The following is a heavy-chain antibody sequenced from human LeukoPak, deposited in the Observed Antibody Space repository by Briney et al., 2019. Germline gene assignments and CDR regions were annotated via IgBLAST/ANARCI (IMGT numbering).Heavy chain of an antibody. J-gene: IGHJ6*04. V-gene: IGHV4-4*07. CDR1: GGSISSYY. Sequence: SETLSLTCTVSGGSISSYYWSWIRQPAGKGLEWIWRIYTSGSTNYYPSLKSRVTMSVDTSKNQFSLKLSSVTAADTAVYYCARVGSYDFWSGYSLDVWGKGTTVTVSS. CDR3: ARVGSYDFWSGYSLDV. CDR2: IYTSGST. D-gene: IGHD3-3*01.